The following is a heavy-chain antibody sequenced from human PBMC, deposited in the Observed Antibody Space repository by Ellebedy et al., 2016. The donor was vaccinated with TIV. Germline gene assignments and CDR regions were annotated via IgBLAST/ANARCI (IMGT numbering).Heavy chain of an antibody. J-gene: IGHJ5*02. CDR3: VRGRGIAVAGTYEDTWFDP. Sequence: MPSETLSLTCTVSGGCISSYFWTWIRQPPGKGLEWIGDIYYSGNTYYNPSLKSRASMSVDTSNNHFSLRLNSVTAADTAVYYCVRGRGIAVAGTYEDTWFDPWGQGTLVTVSS. CDR2: IYYSGNT. D-gene: IGHD6-19*01. CDR1: GGCISSYF. V-gene: IGHV4-59*01.